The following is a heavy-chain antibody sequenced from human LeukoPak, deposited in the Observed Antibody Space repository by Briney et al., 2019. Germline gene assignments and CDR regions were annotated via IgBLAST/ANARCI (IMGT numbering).Heavy chain of an antibody. CDR3: ARAPGGHAPVNY. V-gene: IGHV3-30*04. CDR1: GFTFSSYA. CDR2: ISYDGSNK. Sequence: GGSLRLSCAASGFTFSSYAMHWVRQAPGKGLEWVAVISYDGSNKYYADSVKGRFTISRDNSKNTLYLQMNSPRAEDTAVYYCARAPGGHAPVNYWGQGTLVTVSS. J-gene: IGHJ4*02. D-gene: IGHD3-10*01.